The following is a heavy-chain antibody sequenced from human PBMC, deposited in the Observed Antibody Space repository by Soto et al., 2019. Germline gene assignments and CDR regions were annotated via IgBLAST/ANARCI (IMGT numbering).Heavy chain of an antibody. V-gene: IGHV3-23*01. D-gene: IGHD6-13*01. CDR1: GFTFSSYV. CDR2: ISGSGGST. J-gene: IGHJ6*02. CDR3: AKSVAAAGEYYYYYGMDV. Sequence: GGSLRLSCAASGFTFSSYVMSWVRQAPGKGLDWVSAISGSGGSTYYADSVKGRFTISRDNSRNTLYLQMNSLRAEDTAVYYCAKSVAAAGEYYYYYGMDVWGQGTTVTVSS.